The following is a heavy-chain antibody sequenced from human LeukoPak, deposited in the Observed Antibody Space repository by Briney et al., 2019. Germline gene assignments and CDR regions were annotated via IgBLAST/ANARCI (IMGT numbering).Heavy chain of an antibody. V-gene: IGHV1-8*01. CDR3: ARNPSRSDTYFDL. Sequence: ASVKVSCKVSGYTLTHYEINWLRQASGQGLEWMGWTNPSSRNRAYAPKFEGRVTMTTDTSTSTAYMELRSLTSEDTAVCYCARNPSRSDTYFDLWGQGTLVTVSS. J-gene: IGHJ4*02. D-gene: IGHD5-18*01. CDR1: GYTLTHYE. CDR2: TNPSSRNR.